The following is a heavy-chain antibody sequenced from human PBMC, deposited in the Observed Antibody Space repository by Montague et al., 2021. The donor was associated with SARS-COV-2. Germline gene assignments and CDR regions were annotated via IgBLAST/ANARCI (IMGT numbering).Heavy chain of an antibody. Sequence: SLSISCYASGFAFSSYEMNWVRQAPGKGLEWIAYISSSGGSIQYADFMMGRFTISRDNARNSLYLQMNSLRAEDTAVYYCAREVAGCHGDCNDYWGQGTLVTVSS. CDR3: AREVAGCHGDCNDY. D-gene: IGHD2-21*02. V-gene: IGHV3-48*03. CDR2: ISSSGGSI. CDR1: GFAFSSYE. J-gene: IGHJ4*02.